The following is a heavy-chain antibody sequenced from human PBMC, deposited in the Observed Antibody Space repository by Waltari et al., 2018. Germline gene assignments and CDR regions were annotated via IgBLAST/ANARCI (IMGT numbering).Heavy chain of an antibody. CDR3: ARGGSGWSAAYYFDS. CDR2: IKQDGSGK. Sequence: EVQLVESGGGLVQPGGSLRLSCAASGFTFSSYWTSWVRQAPGKGLERVADIKQDGSGKYYVDSVKGRFTISRDNDKNSLYLQMNSLRAEDTAVYYCARGGSGWSAAYYFDSWGQGTLVPVSS. CDR1: GFTFSSYW. V-gene: IGHV3-7*01. J-gene: IGHJ4*02. D-gene: IGHD6-19*01.